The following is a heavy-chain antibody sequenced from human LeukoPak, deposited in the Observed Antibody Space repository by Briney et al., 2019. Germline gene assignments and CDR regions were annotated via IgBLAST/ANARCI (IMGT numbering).Heavy chain of an antibody. CDR2: INPSTST. D-gene: IGHD3-16*01. V-gene: IGHV4-34*01. J-gene: IGHJ5*02. CDR3: ARIWPDL. Sequence: SETLSLTCAVYGGSFSGHYWSWIRQPPGKGLEWIGEINPSTSTNYNPSLKSRVSISADTTKNQFSLKLTSVTAADTAVYYCARIWPDLWGQGTLVTVSS. CDR1: GGSFSGHY.